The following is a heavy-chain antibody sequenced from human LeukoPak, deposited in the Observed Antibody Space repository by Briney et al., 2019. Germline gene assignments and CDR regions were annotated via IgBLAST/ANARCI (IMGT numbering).Heavy chain of an antibody. CDR1: GFTFDDYA. CDR2: ISWNSGSI. Sequence: PGGSLRLSCAASGFTFDDYAMHWVRQAPGKGLEWVSGISWNSGSIGYADSVKGRFTISRDNAKNSLCLQMNSLRAEDTALYYCAEDYGGGGVDYWGQGTLVTVSS. CDR3: AEDYGGGGVDY. J-gene: IGHJ4*02. V-gene: IGHV3-9*01. D-gene: IGHD4-23*01.